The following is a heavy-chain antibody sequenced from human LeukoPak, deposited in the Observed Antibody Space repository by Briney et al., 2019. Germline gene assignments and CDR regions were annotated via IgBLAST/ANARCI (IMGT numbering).Heavy chain of an antibody. V-gene: IGHV3-13*01. Sequence: GGSLRLSCAASGFTFSNYDMHWVRQATGKGLEWVSGIGTAGDIYYAGSVKGRFTISRDNSKDTLYLQMNSLRAEDTAVYYCARDLSLGYNGYFDYWGQGTLVTVSS. CDR3: ARDLSLGYNGYFDY. CDR1: GFTFSNYD. J-gene: IGHJ4*02. D-gene: IGHD5-24*01. CDR2: IGTAGDI.